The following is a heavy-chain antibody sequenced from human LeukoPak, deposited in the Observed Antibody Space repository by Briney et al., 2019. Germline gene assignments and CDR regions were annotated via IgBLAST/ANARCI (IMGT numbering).Heavy chain of an antibody. J-gene: IGHJ4*02. CDR2: INHSGST. CDR3: ARGNILTGYSPQYYFDY. Sequence: SGGSLRLSCAASGFTFSSYAMSWVRQAPGKGLEWIGEINHSGSTNYNPSLKSRVTISVDTSKNQFSLKLSSVTAADTAVYYCARGNILTGYSPQYYFDYWGQGTLVTVSS. CDR1: GFTFSSYA. D-gene: IGHD3-9*01. V-gene: IGHV4-34*01.